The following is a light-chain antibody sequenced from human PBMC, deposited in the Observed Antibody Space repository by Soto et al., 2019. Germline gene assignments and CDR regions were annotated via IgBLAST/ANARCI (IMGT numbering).Light chain of an antibody. CDR3: QQDNNWPPLT. J-gene: IGKJ4*01. Sequence: EIVMTQSPATLSVSPGERATLSCRASQSVSVNLAWYQQKPGQPPRLLIYGASTRATGIPVRFSGSGSGTEFTLTINSLQSEDFAVYYCQQDNNWPPLTFGGGTKVEIK. CDR1: QSVSVN. V-gene: IGKV3-15*01. CDR2: GAS.